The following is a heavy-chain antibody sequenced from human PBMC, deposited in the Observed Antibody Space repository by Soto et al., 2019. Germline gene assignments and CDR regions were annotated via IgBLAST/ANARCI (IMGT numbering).Heavy chain of an antibody. CDR3: AKEPQQQLVYYLDY. J-gene: IGHJ4*02. CDR2: ISYDGSNK. D-gene: IGHD6-13*01. Sequence: QVQLVESGGGVVQPGRSLRLSCAASGFTFSSYGMHWVRQAPGKGLEWVAVISYDGSNKYYADSVKGRFTISRDNSKNTLYLQMNSLRAEDTAVYYCAKEPQQQLVYYLDYWGKGPLVTVSS. CDR1: GFTFSSYG. V-gene: IGHV3-30*18.